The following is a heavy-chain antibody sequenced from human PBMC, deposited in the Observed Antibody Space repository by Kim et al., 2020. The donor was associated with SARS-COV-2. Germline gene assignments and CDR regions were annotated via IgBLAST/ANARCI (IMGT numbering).Heavy chain of an antibody. Sequence: SETLSLTCTVSGGSISSSSYYWGWIRQPPGKGLEWIGSIYYSGSTYYNPSLKSRVTISVDTSKNQFSLKLSSVTAADTAVYYCASYYGSGSWVEVFDYWGQGTLVTVSS. CDR2: IYYSGST. CDR1: GGSISSSSYY. J-gene: IGHJ4*02. D-gene: IGHD3-10*01. V-gene: IGHV4-39*01. CDR3: ASYYGSGSWVEVFDY.